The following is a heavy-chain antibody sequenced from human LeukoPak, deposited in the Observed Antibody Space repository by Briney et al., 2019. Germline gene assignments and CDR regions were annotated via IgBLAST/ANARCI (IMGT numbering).Heavy chain of an antibody. Sequence: ASVKVSCKVSGYTLTELSMHWVRQAPGQGLEWMGGFDPEDGETIYAQKFQGRVTMTEDTSTNTDYMELRRLLIYDKALYYCGLARWWELPRYAFDIWGQGTMVTVSS. CDR1: GYTLTELS. J-gene: IGHJ3*02. V-gene: IGHV1-24*01. CDR2: FDPEDGET. D-gene: IGHD1-26*01. CDR3: GLARWWELPRYAFDI.